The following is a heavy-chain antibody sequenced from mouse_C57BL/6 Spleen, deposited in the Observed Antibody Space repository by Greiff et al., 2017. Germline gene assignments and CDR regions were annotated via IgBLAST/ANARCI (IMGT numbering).Heavy chain of an antibody. V-gene: IGHV5-17*01. J-gene: IGHJ2*01. CDR2: ISSGSSTI. Sequence: EVQLVESGGGLVKPGGSLKLSCAASGFTFSDYGMHWVRQAPEKGLEWVAYISSGSSTIYYADTVKGRSTISRDNAKSTLYLQRTSLRSEDAAMYYCARATVGDWGQGTTLTVSS. CDR3: ARATVGD. D-gene: IGHD1-1*01. CDR1: GFTFSDYG.